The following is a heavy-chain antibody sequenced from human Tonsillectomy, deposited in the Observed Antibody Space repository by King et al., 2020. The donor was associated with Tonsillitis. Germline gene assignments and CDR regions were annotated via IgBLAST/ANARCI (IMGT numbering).Heavy chain of an antibody. J-gene: IGHJ5*02. CDR2: MNPNSGNT. V-gene: IGHV1-8*01. CDR3: ARAPVLRFLEWLGDWFDP. D-gene: IGHD3-3*01. Sequence: QLVQSGAEVKKPGASVKVSCKASGYTFTSYDINWVRQATGQGLEWMGWMNPNSGNTGYAQKFQGRVTMTRNTSISTAYMELSSLRSEDTAVYYCARAPVLRFLEWLGDWFDPWGQGTLDTVSS. CDR1: GYTFTSYD.